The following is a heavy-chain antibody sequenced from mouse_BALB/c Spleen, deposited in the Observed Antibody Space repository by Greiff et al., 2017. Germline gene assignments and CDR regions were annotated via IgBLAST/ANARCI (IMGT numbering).Heavy chain of an antibody. CDR3: VRHRGWLQGYYAMDY. V-gene: IGHV10-1*02. J-gene: IGHJ4*01. CDR1: GFTFNTYA. Sequence: EVKLVESGGGLVQPKGSLKLSCAASGFTFNTYAMNWVRQAPGKGLEWVARIRSKSNNYATYYADSVKDRFTISRDDSQSMLYLQMNNLKTEDTAMYYCVRHRGWLQGYYAMDYWGQGTSVTVSS. CDR2: IRSKSNNYAT. D-gene: IGHD2-3*01.